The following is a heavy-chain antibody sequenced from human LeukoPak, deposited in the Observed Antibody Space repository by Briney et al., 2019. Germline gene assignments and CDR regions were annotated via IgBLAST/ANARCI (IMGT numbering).Heavy chain of an antibody. Sequence: GGSLRLSCAASGFTFSDYYMSWIRQAPGKGLEWVSYISSSGSTIYYADSVKGRFTISRDNAKNSLYLQMNSLKTEDTAVYYCTRHPSIFGDTSGSDYWGQGTLVTVSS. D-gene: IGHD3-3*01. J-gene: IGHJ4*02. CDR3: TRHPSIFGDTSGSDY. CDR2: ISSSGSTI. V-gene: IGHV3-11*01. CDR1: GFTFSDYY.